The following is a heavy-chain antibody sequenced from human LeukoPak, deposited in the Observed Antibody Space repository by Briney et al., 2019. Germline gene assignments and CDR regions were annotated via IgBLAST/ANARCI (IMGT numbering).Heavy chain of an antibody. CDR2: ISTSSSFL. Sequence: GGSLRLSCAASGFTFSRYSMNWVRQAPGKGLEWVSSISTSSSFLYYADSVKGRFTISRDNAKNSLYLQMNSLRAEDTAVYYCARDFHRRYYDSSGYNAFDIWGQGTMVTVSS. CDR1: GFTFSRYS. CDR3: ARDFHRRYYDSSGYNAFDI. J-gene: IGHJ3*02. V-gene: IGHV3-21*01. D-gene: IGHD3-22*01.